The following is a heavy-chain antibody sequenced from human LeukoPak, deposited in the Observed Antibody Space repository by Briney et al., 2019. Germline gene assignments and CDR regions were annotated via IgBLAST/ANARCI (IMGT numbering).Heavy chain of an antibody. J-gene: IGHJ4*02. CDR2: MNPNSGNT. CDR1: GYTFTSYD. V-gene: IGHV1-8*03. Sequence: ASVKVSCKASGYTFTSYDINWVRQATGQGLEWMGWMNPNSGNTGYAQKFQGRVTITRNTSISTAYMELSSLRSEDTDVYYCARRIAASGTPLGYWGQGTLLTVSS. CDR3: ARRIAASGTPLGY. D-gene: IGHD6-6*01.